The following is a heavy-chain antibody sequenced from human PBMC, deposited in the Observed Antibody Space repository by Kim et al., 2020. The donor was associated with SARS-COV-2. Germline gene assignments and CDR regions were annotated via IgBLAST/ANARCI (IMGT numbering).Heavy chain of an antibody. CDR2: ISWNSGSI. CDR3: AKNAVKGIAVAGIAWFDP. Sequence: GGSLRLSCAASGFTFDDYAMHWVRQAPGKGLEWVSGISWNSGSIGYADSVKGRFTISRDNAKNSLYLQMNSLRAEDTALYYCAKNAVKGIAVAGIAWFDPWGQGTLVNVSS. J-gene: IGHJ5*02. D-gene: IGHD6-19*01. CDR1: GFTFDDYA. V-gene: IGHV3-9*01.